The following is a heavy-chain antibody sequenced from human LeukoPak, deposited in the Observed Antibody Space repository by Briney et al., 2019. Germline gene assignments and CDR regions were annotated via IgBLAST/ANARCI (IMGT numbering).Heavy chain of an antibody. J-gene: IGHJ3*02. CDR1: GFTFSGYA. D-gene: IGHD6-19*01. V-gene: IGHV3-23*01. CDR2: VSGSDGST. Sequence: GGSLRLSCAASGFTFSGYAMSWVRQAPGKGLEWVSAVSGSDGSTYYADSVKGRFTISRDSSKNTLYLQMNSLTVDDTAVYYCAKDQWLGAFDIWGQGTMVTVSS. CDR3: AKDQWLGAFDI.